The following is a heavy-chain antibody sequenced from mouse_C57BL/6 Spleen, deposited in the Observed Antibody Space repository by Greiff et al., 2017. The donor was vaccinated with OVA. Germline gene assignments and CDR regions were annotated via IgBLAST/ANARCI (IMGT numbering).Heavy chain of an antibody. CDR2: IYPGSGST. CDR3: ARSTNGFTWFAD. V-gene: IGHV1-55*01. J-gene: IGHJ3*01. Sequence: QVQLQQPGAELVKPGASVKMSCKASGYTFTSYWITWVKQRPGQGLEWIGDIYPGSGSTNYNEKFKSKATLTVDTSSSTAYMQLSSLTSEDSAVYYCARSTNGFTWFADWGQGTLVTVSA. D-gene: IGHD2-1*01. CDR1: GYTFTSYW.